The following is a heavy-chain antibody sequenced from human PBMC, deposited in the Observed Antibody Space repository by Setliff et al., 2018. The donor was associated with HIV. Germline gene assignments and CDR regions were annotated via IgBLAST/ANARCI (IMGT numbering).Heavy chain of an antibody. CDR1: GYSISSGFY. J-gene: IGHJ5*02. CDR3: AAATTLLSPRA. CDR2: IYQSGNT. D-gene: IGHD2-15*01. Sequence: SETLSLTCADSGYSISSGFYWSWMRQPPGKGLEWIGSIYQSGNTNYNPSLESRLTISVDTAKNQFSLKLSSVTAADTAVYYCAAATTLLSPRAWGQGTLVTVSS. V-gene: IGHV4-38-2*01.